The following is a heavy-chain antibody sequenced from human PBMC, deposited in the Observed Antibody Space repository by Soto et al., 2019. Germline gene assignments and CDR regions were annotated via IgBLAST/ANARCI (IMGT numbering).Heavy chain of an antibody. CDR3: ARDLGRRGGHGMDV. CDR2: IYYSGST. Sequence: PSEALSLTCTVSGGSISSYYWSWIRQPPGKGLEWIGYIYYSGSTNYNPSLKSRVTISVDTSKNQFSLKLSSVTAADTAVYYCARDLGRRGGHGMDVWGQGTTVPVSS. J-gene: IGHJ6*02. V-gene: IGHV4-59*01. D-gene: IGHD2-15*01. CDR1: GGSISSYY.